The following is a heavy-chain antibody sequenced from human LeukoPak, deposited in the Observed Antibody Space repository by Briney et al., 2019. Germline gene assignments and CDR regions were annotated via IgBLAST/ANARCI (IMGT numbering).Heavy chain of an antibody. V-gene: IGHV1-24*01. D-gene: IGHD3-10*01. Sequence: ASVKVSCKVSGYTLTELSMHWVRQAPGKGLEWMGGFDPEDGETIYAQKFQGRVTMTKDTSTDTAYMELSSLRSEDTAVCYCATGKRITMVRGVLSLSYYYYYGMDVWGQGTTVTVSS. CDR3: ATGKRITMVRGVLSLSYYYYYGMDV. J-gene: IGHJ6*02. CDR2: FDPEDGET. CDR1: GYTLTELS.